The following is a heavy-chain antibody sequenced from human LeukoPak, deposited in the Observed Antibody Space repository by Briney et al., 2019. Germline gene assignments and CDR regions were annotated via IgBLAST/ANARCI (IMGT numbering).Heavy chain of an antibody. CDR1: GFTFDDYD. J-gene: IGHJ4*02. D-gene: IGHD5-18*01. CDR2: IDWNGGSA. Sequence: GGSLRRSCAASGFTFDDYDMSWVRQAPAKGLEWVSNIDWNGGSATYADSVKGRFTISRDNAKNSLYLQMNSLRAEDTALYYCARGNVRRGYSYGKGSPLDYWGQGTLVTVSS. CDR3: ARGNVRRGYSYGKGSPLDY. V-gene: IGHV3-20*04.